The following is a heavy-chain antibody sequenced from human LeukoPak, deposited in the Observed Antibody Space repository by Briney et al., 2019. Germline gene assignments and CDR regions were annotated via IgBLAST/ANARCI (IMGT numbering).Heavy chain of an antibody. CDR2: INHSGRT. CDR3: ARSGGTSARVTAFDI. Sequence: PSETLSLTCAVYGVSFSGYYWSWIRQPPGKGLEWIGEINHSGRTNYNPSLKSRVTISVDTSKNQFSLKLSSVTAADTAVYYCARSGGTSARVTAFDIWGPGTMVTVSS. D-gene: IGHD2-15*01. J-gene: IGHJ3*02. V-gene: IGHV4-34*01. CDR1: GVSFSGYY.